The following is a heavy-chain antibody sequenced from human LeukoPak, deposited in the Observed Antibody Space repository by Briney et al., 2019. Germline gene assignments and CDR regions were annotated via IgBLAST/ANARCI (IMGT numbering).Heavy chain of an antibody. J-gene: IGHJ6*02. CDR2: IYYSGST. Sequence: PSGTLSLTCAVSGGSISSYYWSWIRQPPGKGLEWIGYIYYSGSTNYNPSLKSRVTISVDTSKNQFSLKLSSVTAADTAVYYCARDRYYYYGMDVWGQGTTVTVSS. CDR1: GGSISSYY. CDR3: ARDRYYYYGMDV. V-gene: IGHV4-59*01.